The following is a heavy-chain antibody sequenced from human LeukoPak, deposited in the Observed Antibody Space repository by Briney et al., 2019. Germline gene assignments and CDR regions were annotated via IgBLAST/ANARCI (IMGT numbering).Heavy chain of an antibody. Sequence: ASVKVSCKASGYTFTGYYMHWVRQAPGQGLEWMGWINPNSGGTNYAQKFQGRVTMARDTSISTAYMGLSRLRSDDTAVYYCAREGRSTLNWFDPWGQGTLVTVSS. CDR2: INPNSGGT. V-gene: IGHV1-2*02. D-gene: IGHD2-2*01. CDR3: AREGRSTLNWFDP. J-gene: IGHJ5*02. CDR1: GYTFTGYY.